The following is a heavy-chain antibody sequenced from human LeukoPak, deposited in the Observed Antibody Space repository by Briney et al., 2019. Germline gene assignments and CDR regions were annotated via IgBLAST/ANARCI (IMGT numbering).Heavy chain of an antibody. V-gene: IGHV4-4*07. J-gene: IGHJ6*03. CDR2: IYTSGST. CDR1: GGSINGYY. CDR3: ARAPSYSSGWHYYYYYMDV. D-gene: IGHD6-19*01. Sequence: SETLSLTCTASGGSINGYYWSWIRQPAGKGLEWIGRIYTSGSTNHNPSLKSRVTISVDTSKNQFSLKLSSVTAADTAVYYCARAPSYSSGWHYYYYYMDVWGKGTTVTISS.